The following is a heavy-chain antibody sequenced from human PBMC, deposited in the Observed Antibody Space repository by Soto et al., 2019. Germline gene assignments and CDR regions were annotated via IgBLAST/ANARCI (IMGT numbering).Heavy chain of an antibody. CDR2: IYYSGST. J-gene: IGHJ4*02. Sequence: SETLSLTCTVSGGSISSGGYYWSWIRQHPGKGLEWIGYIYYSGSTYYNPSLKSRVTISVDTSKNQFSLKLSSVTAADTAVYYCAIYDFWSGFDYWGQGTLVTVSS. D-gene: IGHD3-3*01. CDR3: AIYDFWSGFDY. CDR1: GGSISSGGYY. V-gene: IGHV4-31*03.